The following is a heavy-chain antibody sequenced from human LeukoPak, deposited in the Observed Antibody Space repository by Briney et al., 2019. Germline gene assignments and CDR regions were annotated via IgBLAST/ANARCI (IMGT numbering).Heavy chain of an antibody. V-gene: IGHV4-39*01. J-gene: IGHJ4*02. CDR3: ARQLGYCSSTSCYADKVDY. D-gene: IGHD2-2*01. Sequence: SETLSLTCTVSGGSISSSRYYWGWIRQPPGKGLEWIGSIYYSGSTYYNPSLKSRVTKSVDTSKNQFSLKLSSVTAADTAVYYCARQLGYCSSTSCYADKVDYWGQGTLVTVSS. CDR1: GGSISSSRYY. CDR2: IYYSGST.